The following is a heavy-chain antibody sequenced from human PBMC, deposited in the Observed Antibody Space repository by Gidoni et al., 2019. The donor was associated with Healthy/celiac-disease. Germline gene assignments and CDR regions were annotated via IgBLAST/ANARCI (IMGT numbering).Heavy chain of an antibody. CDR2: ISGSCGST. J-gene: IGHJ6*02. CDR3: AKEIGDGYRNYYYDGMDV. V-gene: IGHV3-23*01. CDR1: GFTFSSYA. D-gene: IGHD5-18*01. Sequence: LRLSCAASGFTFSSYAMSWVRQAPGKGLEWVSAISGSCGSTYYADSVKGRFTISRDNSKNTLYLQMNSLRAEDTAVYYCAKEIGDGYRNYYYDGMDVWGQGTTVTVSS.